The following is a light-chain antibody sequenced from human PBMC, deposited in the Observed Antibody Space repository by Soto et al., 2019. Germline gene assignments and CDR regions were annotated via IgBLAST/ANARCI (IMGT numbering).Light chain of an antibody. CDR2: DAS. CDR3: QQYNNWPLT. CDR1: QSVSSSY. Sequence: EIVLTQSPGTLSLSPGERATLSCRASQSVSSSYLAWYQQKPGQAPRLLIYDASSRATGIPVRFSGSGSGTEFTLTISSLQSEDFAVYYCQQYNNWPLTFGQGTRLEIK. J-gene: IGKJ5*01. V-gene: IGKV3-15*01.